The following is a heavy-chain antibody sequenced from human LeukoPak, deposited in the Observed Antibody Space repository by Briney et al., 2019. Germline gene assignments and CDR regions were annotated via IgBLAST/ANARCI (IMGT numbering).Heavy chain of an antibody. D-gene: IGHD3-22*01. CDR3: AREAARTGDSSPYYVYYFDY. J-gene: IGHJ4*02. Sequence: PGGSLRLSCAASGFTVSSNYMSRVRQAPGKGLEWVSVIYSDGKTYYADSVKGRFTISRDNSKNTLYLQMNSLRAEDTAVYYCAREAARTGDSSPYYVYYFDYWGQGTLVTVSS. V-gene: IGHV3-53*01. CDR2: IYSDGKT. CDR1: GFTVSSNY.